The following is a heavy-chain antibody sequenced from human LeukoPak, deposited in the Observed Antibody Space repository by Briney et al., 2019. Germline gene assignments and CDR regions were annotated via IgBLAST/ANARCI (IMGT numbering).Heavy chain of an antibody. CDR1: GFTFSSYD. V-gene: IGHV3-13*01. D-gene: IGHD6-13*01. Sequence: GGSLRLSCAASGFTFSSYDMHWVRQATGRGPEWVSAIGTAGDTYYPGSVKGRFTISRENAKNSLYLQMNSLRAGDTAVYYCARSLAAGKGSWFDPWGQGTLVTVSS. J-gene: IGHJ5*02. CDR3: ARSLAAGKGSWFDP. CDR2: IGTAGDT.